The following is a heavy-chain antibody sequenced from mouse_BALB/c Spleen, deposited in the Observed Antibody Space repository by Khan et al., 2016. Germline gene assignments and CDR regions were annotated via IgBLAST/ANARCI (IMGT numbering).Heavy chain of an antibody. D-gene: IGHD3-1*01. CDR1: GYSITSHYS. J-gene: IGHJ2*01. CDR3: ARSSSGYWYYFDY. V-gene: IGHV3-1*02. CDR2: IYYSGST. Sequence: EVKLEESGPDLVKPSQSLSLTCTVTGYSITSHYSWHWIRHFPGNKLEWMGYIYYSGSTNYNPSLKSRISLTRDTSKNQFFLQLNSVTTEDTATYYCARSSSGYWYYFDYWGQGTTLTVSS.